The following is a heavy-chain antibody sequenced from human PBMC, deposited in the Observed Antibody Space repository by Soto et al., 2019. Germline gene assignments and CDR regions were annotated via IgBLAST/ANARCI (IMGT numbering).Heavy chain of an antibody. CDR3: AKGVNGYSGYDWANWFDP. V-gene: IGHV4-39*07. Sequence: SETLSLTCTVSGGSISSSSYYWGWIRQPPGKGLEWIGEINHSGSTNYNPSLKSRVTISVDTSKNQFSLKLSSVTAADTAVYYCAKGVNGYSGYDWANWFDPWGQGTLVTVSS. CDR2: INHSGST. CDR1: GGSISSSSYY. J-gene: IGHJ5*02. D-gene: IGHD5-12*01.